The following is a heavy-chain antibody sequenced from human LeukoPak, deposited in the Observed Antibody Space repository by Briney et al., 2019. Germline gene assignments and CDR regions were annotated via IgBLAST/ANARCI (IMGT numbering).Heavy chain of an antibody. V-gene: IGHV4-4*07. D-gene: IGHD3-10*01. Sequence: SETLSLTCTVSGGSISSYYWSWIRQPAGKGLEWIGRIYTSGSTNYNPSLKSRVTMSVDTSKNQFSLKLSSVTAADTAVYYCARRGYYGSGSYYSWFDPWGQGTLVTVSS. CDR2: IYTSGST. J-gene: IGHJ5*02. CDR3: ARRGYYGSGSYYSWFDP. CDR1: GGSISSYY.